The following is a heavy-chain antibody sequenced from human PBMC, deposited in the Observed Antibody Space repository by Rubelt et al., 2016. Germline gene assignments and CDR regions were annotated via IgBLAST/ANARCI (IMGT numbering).Heavy chain of an antibody. V-gene: IGHV1-8*02. D-gene: IGHD6-13*01. CDR2: MNPNSGNT. Sequence: QVQLVQSGAEVTKPGASVKVSCKASGYTFGNYDINWVRQATGQGLEWMGWMNPNSGNTGYAHKFHGRVTMTRDKSINTAYMELSSLRFDDTAVYYCVRAGAEPGSWGQGTLVTVSS. J-gene: IGHJ4*02. CDR1: GYTFGNYD. CDR3: VRAGAEPGS.